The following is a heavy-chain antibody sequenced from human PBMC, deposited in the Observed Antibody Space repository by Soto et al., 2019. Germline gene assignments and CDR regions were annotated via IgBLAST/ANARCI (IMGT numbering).Heavy chain of an antibody. CDR1: GGTFSSYA. CDR2: IIPIFGTA. Sequence: SVKVSCKASGGTFSSYAVSWVRQAPGQGLEWMGGIIPIFGTANYAQKFQGRVTITADKSTSTAYMELSSLRSEDTAVYYCARYMTDGMDVWGQGTTVTVSS. J-gene: IGHJ6*02. CDR3: ARYMTDGMDV. V-gene: IGHV1-69*06.